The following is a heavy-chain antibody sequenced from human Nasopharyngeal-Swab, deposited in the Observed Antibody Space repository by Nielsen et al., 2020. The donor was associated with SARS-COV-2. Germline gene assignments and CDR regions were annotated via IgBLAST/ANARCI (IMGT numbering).Heavy chain of an antibody. CDR3: AKDGGVAVAGPFYYYGLDV. CDR2: IYSGGLNK. J-gene: IGHJ6*02. Sequence: GESLKISCAASGFTFGSYAMTWVRQAPGKGLEWVSIIYSGGLNKYYADSVKGRFTISRDNSKNTLSLQMNSLRAEDTAIYYCAKDGGVAVAGPFYYYGLDVWGQGTTVTVSS. D-gene: IGHD6-19*01. CDR1: GFTFGSYA. V-gene: IGHV3-23*03.